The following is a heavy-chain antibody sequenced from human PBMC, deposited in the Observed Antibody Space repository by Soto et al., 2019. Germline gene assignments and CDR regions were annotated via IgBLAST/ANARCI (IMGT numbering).Heavy chain of an antibody. CDR2: INSDGSST. CDR3: ARDRSYSLDV. Sequence: TFSNDWMHWVRQAPGKGLVWVSHINSDGSSTNYADFVKGRFTIARDNAKNTVYLQMNSLRAEDTAVYYCARDRSYSLDVWGQGTTVTVSS. V-gene: IGHV3-74*01. CDR1: TFSNDW. J-gene: IGHJ6*02.